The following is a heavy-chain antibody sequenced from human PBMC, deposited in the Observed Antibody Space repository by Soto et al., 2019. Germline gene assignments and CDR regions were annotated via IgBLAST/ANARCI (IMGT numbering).Heavy chain of an antibody. CDR3: ERGYYDYVLGSYRSYYFDY. D-gene: IGHD3-16*02. CDR1: GGSFSGYY. CDR2: INHSGST. V-gene: IGHV4-34*01. J-gene: IGHJ4*02. Sequence: SETLSLTCAVYGGSFSGYYWSWIRQPPGKGLEWIGEINHSGSTNYNPSLKSRVTISVDTSKNQFSLKLSSVTAADTAVYYCERGYYDYVLGSYRSYYFDYWGQGTLVTLSS.